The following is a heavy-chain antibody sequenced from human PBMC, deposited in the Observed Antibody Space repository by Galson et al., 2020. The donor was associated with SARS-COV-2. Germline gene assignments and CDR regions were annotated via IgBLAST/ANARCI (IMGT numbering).Heavy chain of an antibody. J-gene: IGHJ4*02. CDR2: ISWNSGSI. CDR3: AKDIGYGSGNIDY. Sequence: LRLSCAASGFTFDDYAMHWVRQAPGKGLEWVSGISWNSGSIGYADSVKGRFTISRDNAKNSLYLQMNSLRAEDTALYYCAKDIGYGSGNIDYWGQGTLVTVSS. D-gene: IGHD3-10*01. V-gene: IGHV3-9*01. CDR1: GFTFDDYA.